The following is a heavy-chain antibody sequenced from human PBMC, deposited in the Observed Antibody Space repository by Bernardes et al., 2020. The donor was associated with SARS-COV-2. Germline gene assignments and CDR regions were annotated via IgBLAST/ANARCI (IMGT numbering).Heavy chain of an antibody. Sequence: GGSLRLSCAASGFTFSSYWMSWVRQAPGKGLEWVANIKQDGSEKYYVDSVKGRFTISRDNAKNSLYLQMNSLRAEDTAVYYCATGALGRKYYDFWSGYSSYYYYYYGMDVWGQGTTVTVSS. CDR1: GFTFSSYW. D-gene: IGHD3-3*01. CDR2: IKQDGSEK. V-gene: IGHV3-7*03. CDR3: ATGALGRKYYDFWSGYSSYYYYYYGMDV. J-gene: IGHJ6*02.